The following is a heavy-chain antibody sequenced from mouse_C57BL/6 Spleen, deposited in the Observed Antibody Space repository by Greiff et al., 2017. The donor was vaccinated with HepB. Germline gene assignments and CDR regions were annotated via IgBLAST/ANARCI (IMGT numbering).Heavy chain of an antibody. CDR3: ASIYDGSFFDY. Sequence: EVQGVESGGGLVQPGGSLSLSCAASGFTFTDYYMSWVRQPPGKALEWLGFIRNKANGYTTEYSASVKGRFTISRDNSQSILYLQMNALRAEDSATYYCASIYDGSFFDYWGQGTTLTVSS. CDR1: GFTFTDYY. CDR2: IRNKANGYTT. V-gene: IGHV7-3*01. J-gene: IGHJ2*01. D-gene: IGHD2-3*01.